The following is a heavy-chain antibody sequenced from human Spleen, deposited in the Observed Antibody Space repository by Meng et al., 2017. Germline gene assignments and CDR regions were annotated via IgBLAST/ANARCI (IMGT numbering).Heavy chain of an antibody. J-gene: IGHJ4*02. CDR2: IERNSDGGTK. CDR1: GLRFTDAW. V-gene: IGHV3-15*04. CDR3: ATGAAAADH. D-gene: IGHD6-13*01. Sequence: GESLKISCVASGLRFTDAWMTWVRQAPGKGLEWVGRIERNSDGGTKDYAAPVKGRFTVSRDDSKNTLYLQMDSLITEDTAVYFCATGAAAADHWGQGTLVIVSS.